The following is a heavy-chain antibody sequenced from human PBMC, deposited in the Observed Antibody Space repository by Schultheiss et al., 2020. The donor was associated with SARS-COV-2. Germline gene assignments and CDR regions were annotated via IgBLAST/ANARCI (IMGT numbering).Heavy chain of an antibody. D-gene: IGHD3-22*01. J-gene: IGHJ6*02. V-gene: IGHV3-48*04. CDR2: ISSSGSTI. Sequence: GGSLRLSCAASGFTFSSYSMNWVRQAPGKGLEWVSYISSSGSTIYYAGSVEGRFISSRDNAKNSLYLQMNSLRAEDTALYYCARGGSGYCNYWGQGTTVTVSS. CDR1: GFTFSSYS. CDR3: ARGGSGYCNY.